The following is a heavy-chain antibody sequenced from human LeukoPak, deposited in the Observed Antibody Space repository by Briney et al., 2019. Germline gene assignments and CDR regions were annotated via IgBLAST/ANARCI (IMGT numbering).Heavy chain of an antibody. J-gene: IGHJ5*02. D-gene: IGHD3-10*01. Sequence: GGSLRLSCAASGFTFSIYAMSWVRQGPGKGLEWVSGISGSGGGGSSGRTYYADAAKGRFTISRDNSKNTVHLQMNSLRAEDTAVYYCAKDLQIWFGELISWGQGTLVTVSS. CDR3: AKDLQIWFGELIS. CDR2: ISGSGGGGSSGRT. CDR1: GFTFSIYA. V-gene: IGHV3-23*01.